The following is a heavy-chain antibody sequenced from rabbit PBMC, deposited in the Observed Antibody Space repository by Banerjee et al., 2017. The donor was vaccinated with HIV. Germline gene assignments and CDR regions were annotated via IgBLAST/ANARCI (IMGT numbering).Heavy chain of an antibody. D-gene: IGHD3-1*01. Sequence: QQQLEESGGGLVQPGGSLTLTCPASGFSFSGTYWICWVRQAPGKGLEWIGGIDTNSGSTYYASWAKGRFTISKTSSTTVTLQMTSLTAADTATYFCVRDGDLWGPGTLVTVS. CDR1: GFSFSGTYW. CDR2: IDTNSGST. V-gene: IGHV1S45*01. J-gene: IGHJ4*01. CDR3: VRDGDL.